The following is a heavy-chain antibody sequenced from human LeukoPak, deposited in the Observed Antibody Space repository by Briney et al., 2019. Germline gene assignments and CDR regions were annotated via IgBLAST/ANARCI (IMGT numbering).Heavy chain of an antibody. CDR1: GYTFTSYD. Sequence: ASVKVSCKASGYTFTSYDINWVRQATGQGLEWMGWMNPNSGNTGYAQKFQGRVTITRNTSISTAYMELSSMRSEDTAVYYCARWAPAAVYYYYYYMDVWRKGTTVTVSS. J-gene: IGHJ6*03. D-gene: IGHD2-2*01. CDR2: MNPNSGNT. CDR3: ARWAPAAVYYYYYYMDV. V-gene: IGHV1-8*03.